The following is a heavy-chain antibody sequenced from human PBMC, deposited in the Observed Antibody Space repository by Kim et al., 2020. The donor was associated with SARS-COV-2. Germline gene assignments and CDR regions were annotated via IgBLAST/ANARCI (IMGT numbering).Heavy chain of an antibody. Sequence: ASVKVSCKASGYTFTSYAMHWVRQAPGQRLEWMGWINAGNGNTKYSQKFQGRVTITRDTSASTAYKELSSLRSEDTAVYYCARDQGIYCSSTSCRYGMDVWGQGTAVTGYS. J-gene: IGHJ6*02. CDR3: ARDQGIYCSSTSCRYGMDV. V-gene: IGHV1-3*01. CDR2: INAGNGNT. D-gene: IGHD2-2*01. CDR1: GYTFTSYA.